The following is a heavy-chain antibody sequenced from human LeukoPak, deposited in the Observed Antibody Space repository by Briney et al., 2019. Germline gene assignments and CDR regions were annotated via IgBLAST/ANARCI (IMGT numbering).Heavy chain of an antibody. D-gene: IGHD3-9*01. V-gene: IGHV3-48*03. CDR3: AREMGVLRYFETYNWFDP. CDR2: ISSSGSTI. Sequence: GGSLRLSCAAPGFTFSSYEMNWVRQAPGKGLEWVSYISSSGSTIYYADSVKGRFTISRDNAKNSLYLQMNSLRAEDTAVYYCAREMGVLRYFETYNWFDPWGQGTLVTVSS. J-gene: IGHJ5*02. CDR1: GFTFSSYE.